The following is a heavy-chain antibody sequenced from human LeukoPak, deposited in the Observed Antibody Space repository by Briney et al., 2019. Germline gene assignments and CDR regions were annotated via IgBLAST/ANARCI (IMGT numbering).Heavy chain of an antibody. CDR1: GGSISSGDYY. D-gene: IGHD3-22*01. CDR2: IYYSGST. Sequence: SETLSLTCTVSGGSISSGDYYWSWIRQPPGKGLEWIGYIYYSGSTYYNPSLKSRVTISVDTSKNQFSLKLSSVTAADTAVYDCARASRDSSGYSNWFDPWGQGTLVTVSS. J-gene: IGHJ5*02. CDR3: ARASRDSSGYSNWFDP. V-gene: IGHV4-30-4*01.